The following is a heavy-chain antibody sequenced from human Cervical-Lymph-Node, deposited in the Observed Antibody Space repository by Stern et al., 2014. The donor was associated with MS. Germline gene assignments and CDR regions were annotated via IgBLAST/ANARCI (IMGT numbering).Heavy chain of an antibody. CDR2: ISYDGSHK. CDR1: GFIFSSYG. Sequence: QVQLVESEGGVVQPGRSLRLSCAASGFIFSSYGMHWVRQAPGKGLEWVAFISYDGSHKYYADSVKGRFTISRDNSKNTLYLQMNSLRLDDTAVFYCAKDLAFSSGWTVNYYYYAMDAWGQGTTVTVSS. CDR3: AKDLAFSSGWTVNYYYYAMDA. V-gene: IGHV3-30*18. D-gene: IGHD6-19*01. J-gene: IGHJ6*02.